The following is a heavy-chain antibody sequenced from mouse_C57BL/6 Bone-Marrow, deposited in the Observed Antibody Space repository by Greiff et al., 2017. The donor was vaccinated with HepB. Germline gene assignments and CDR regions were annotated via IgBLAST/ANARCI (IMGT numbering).Heavy chain of an antibody. CDR2: ISNLAYSI. CDR3: AKYYYGSSYGYFDV. Sequence: DVMLVESGGGLVQPGGSLKLSCAASGFTFSDYGMAWVRQAPRKGPEWVAFISNLAYSIYYADTVTGRFTISRENAKNTLYLEMSSLRSEDTAMYYCAKYYYGSSYGYFDVWGTGTTVTVSS. V-gene: IGHV5-15*01. CDR1: GFTFSDYG. D-gene: IGHD1-1*01. J-gene: IGHJ1*03.